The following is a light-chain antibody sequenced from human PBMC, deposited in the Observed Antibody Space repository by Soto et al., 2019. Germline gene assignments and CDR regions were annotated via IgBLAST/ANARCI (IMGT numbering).Light chain of an antibody. CDR3: CSYTPNIALVV. V-gene: IGLV2-14*03. J-gene: IGLJ2*01. CDR2: DVT. Sequence: QSVLTQPASVSGSPGQSITISCTGTSDDIGSFKYVSWYQQHPGQAPKLVIYDVTNRPSGLFSRFSGSKSGNTASLTISGLQTEDEADYYCCSYTPNIALVVFGGGTKLTVL. CDR1: SDDIGSFKY.